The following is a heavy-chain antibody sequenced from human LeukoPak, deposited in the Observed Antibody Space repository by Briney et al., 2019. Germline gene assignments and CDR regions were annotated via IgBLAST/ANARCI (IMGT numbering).Heavy chain of an antibody. CDR3: AKFLMNYDSSGYPDY. J-gene: IGHJ4*02. CDR2: ISGSGGST. D-gene: IGHD3-22*01. Sequence: PGGTLRLSCAVSVFTFSSYGMTWVRQTPGKGLEWVSSISGSGGSTYYGDSVKGRFTISRDNSKNTLYLQMNSLRVEDTAIYYCAKFLMNYDSSGYPDYWGQGTLVTVSS. CDR1: VFTFSSYG. V-gene: IGHV3-23*01.